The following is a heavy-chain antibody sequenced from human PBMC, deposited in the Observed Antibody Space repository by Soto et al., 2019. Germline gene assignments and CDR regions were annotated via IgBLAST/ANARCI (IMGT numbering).Heavy chain of an antibody. CDR1: GGTFSSYA. CDR3: ARVGTTGTTSANYYYYYGMDV. V-gene: IGHV1-69*06. Sequence: SVKVSCKASGGTFSSYAISWVRQAPGQGLEWMGGIIPIFGTANYAQKFQGRVTITADKSTSTAYMELSSLRSEDTAVYYCARVGTTGTTSANYYYYYGMDVWGQGTTVTVSS. CDR2: IIPIFGTA. D-gene: IGHD1-1*01. J-gene: IGHJ6*02.